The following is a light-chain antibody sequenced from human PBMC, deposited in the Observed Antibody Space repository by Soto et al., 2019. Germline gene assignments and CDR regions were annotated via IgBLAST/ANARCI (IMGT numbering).Light chain of an antibody. Sequence: EIVVTQSAATLSLSPGARATLSCRASQSVSSYLAWYQQKPGQAPRLLIYDASNRATGIPARLSGSGSGTEFTLTISSIEPEDFAVDYCQHRSNWLTFAQGTRLDIK. V-gene: IGKV3-11*01. CDR1: QSVSSY. J-gene: IGKJ5*01. CDR3: QHRSNWLT. CDR2: DAS.